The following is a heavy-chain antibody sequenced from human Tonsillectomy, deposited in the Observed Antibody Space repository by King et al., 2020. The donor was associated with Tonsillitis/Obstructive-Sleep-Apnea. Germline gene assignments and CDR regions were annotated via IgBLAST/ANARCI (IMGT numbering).Heavy chain of an antibody. D-gene: IGHD3-10*01. CDR1: GFPFSTYN. V-gene: IGHV3-48*02. J-gene: IGHJ4*02. CDR2: VRSSSSTI. CDR3: AREGAGVSVGHYDY. Sequence: VQLVESGGGLVQPGGSLRLSFAASGFPFSTYNMNGVRQAPGRGLEWVSYVRSSSSTIYYADSVKGRLTISSDNAMNSLYLQMDSLRDEDTAVYYCAREGAGVSVGHYDYWGQGTLVTVSS.